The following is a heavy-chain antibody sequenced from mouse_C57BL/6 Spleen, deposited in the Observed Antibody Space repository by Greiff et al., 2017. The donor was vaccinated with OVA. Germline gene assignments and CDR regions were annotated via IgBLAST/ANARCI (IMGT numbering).Heavy chain of an antibody. CDR1: GYTFTDYY. D-gene: IGHD1-1*01. V-gene: IGHV1-76*01. J-gene: IGHJ2*01. CDR2: IYPGSGNT. CDR3: ARGTTVVAQYFDY. Sequence: VQLQQSGAELVRPGASVKLSCKASGYTFTDYYINWVKQRPGQGLEWIARIYPGSGNTYYNEKFKGKATLTAEKSSSTAYMQLSSLTSEDSAVYFCARGTTVVAQYFDYWGQGTTLTVSS.